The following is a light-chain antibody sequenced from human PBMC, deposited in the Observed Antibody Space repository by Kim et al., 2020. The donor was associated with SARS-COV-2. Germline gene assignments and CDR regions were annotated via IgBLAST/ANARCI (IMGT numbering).Light chain of an antibody. CDR1: KLGDKY. J-gene: IGLJ2*01. CDR3: QAWDSSVV. V-gene: IGLV3-1*01. Sequence: VSWCQGQTASITCYGDKLGDKYACWYQQKPGQSPVLVIYQDSKRPSGIPERFSGSNSGNTATLTISGTQAMDEADYYCQAWDSSVVFGGGTQLTVL. CDR2: QDS.